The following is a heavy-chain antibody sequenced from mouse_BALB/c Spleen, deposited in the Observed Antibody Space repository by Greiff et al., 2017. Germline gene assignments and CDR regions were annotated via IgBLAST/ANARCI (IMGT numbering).Heavy chain of an antibody. V-gene: IGHV5-17*02. CDR3: ARVYYGSSIYAMDY. CDR1: GFTFSSFG. CDR2: ISSGSSTI. D-gene: IGHD1-1*01. Sequence: EVKLVESGGGLVQPGGSLNLSCAASGFTFSSFGMHWVRQAPEKGLEWVAYISSGSSTIYYADTVKGRFTISRDNPKNTLFLQMTSLRSEDTAMYYCARVYYGSSIYAMDYWGQGTSVTVSS. J-gene: IGHJ4*01.